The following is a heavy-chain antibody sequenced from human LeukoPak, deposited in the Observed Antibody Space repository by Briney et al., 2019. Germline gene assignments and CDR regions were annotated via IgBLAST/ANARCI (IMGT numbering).Heavy chain of an antibody. CDR2: ISVYNVNT. CDR3: ARDYSGYDGFDY. Sequence: ASVKVSRKASGYTFTSYGISWVRQAPGQGLEWLGWISVYNVNTNYAQKLQGRVTMTTDTSTSTVYMELRSLRSDDTAVYYCARDYSGYDGFDYWGQGTLVTVSS. D-gene: IGHD5-12*01. CDR1: GYTFTSYG. J-gene: IGHJ4*02. V-gene: IGHV1-18*01.